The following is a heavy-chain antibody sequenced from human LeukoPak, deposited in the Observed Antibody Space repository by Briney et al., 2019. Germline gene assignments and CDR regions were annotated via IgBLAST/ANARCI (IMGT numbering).Heavy chain of an antibody. V-gene: IGHV1-18*01. CDR3: ARAIAVAGYDAFDI. D-gene: IGHD6-19*01. CDR2: ISAYNGNT. CDR1: GYTFTSYG. Sequence: ASVKVSCKASGYTFTSYGISWVRQAPGQGLEWMGWISAYNGNTNYAQKLQGRVTMTKDTSTSTAYMELRSLRSDDTAVYYCARAIAVAGYDAFDIWGQGTMVTVSS. J-gene: IGHJ3*02.